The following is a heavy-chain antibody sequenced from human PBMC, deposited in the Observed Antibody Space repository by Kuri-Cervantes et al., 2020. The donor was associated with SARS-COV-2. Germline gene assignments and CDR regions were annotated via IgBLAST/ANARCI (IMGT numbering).Heavy chain of an antibody. CDR3: ARSMITFGGVIVPLFDY. V-gene: IGHV5-10-1*01. CDR1: GYSFTRWW. J-gene: IGHJ4*02. CDR2: YT. Sequence: GESLKISCKGSGYSFTRWWINWVRQMPGKGLEWMEIYTNYSPSFQGHVTISADKSISTAYLQWSSLKASDTAMYYCARSMITFGGVIVPLFDYWGQGTLVTVSS. D-gene: IGHD3-16*02.